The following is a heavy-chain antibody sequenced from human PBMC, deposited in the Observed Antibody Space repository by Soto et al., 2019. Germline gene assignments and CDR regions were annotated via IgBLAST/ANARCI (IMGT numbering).Heavy chain of an antibody. V-gene: IGHV4-59*08. J-gene: IGHJ5*02. CDR1: GGSISSYY. CDR3: AKHDRFNGSGSYYKPYGWFDP. Sequence: QVQLQESGPGLVKPSETLSLTCTVSGGSISSYYWSWIRQPPGKGLEWIGYIYYSGSTNYNPSLKSRVTKPVGTSKNQFSLKLSSVTAADTAVYYCAKHDRFNGSGSYYKPYGWFDPWGQGTLVTVSS. D-gene: IGHD3-10*01. CDR2: IYYSGST.